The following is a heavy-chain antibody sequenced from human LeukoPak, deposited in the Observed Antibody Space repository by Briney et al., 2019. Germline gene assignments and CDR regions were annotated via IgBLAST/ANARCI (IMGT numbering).Heavy chain of an antibody. CDR3: ARDRGYLSFDY. V-gene: IGHV3-21*01. CDR1: GFPFSSYA. CDR2: ISSTGSNI. J-gene: IGHJ4*02. D-gene: IGHD3-16*02. Sequence: GGSLRLSCAASGFPFSSYAMNWVRQAPGKGLEWVSSISSTGSNIYYADSVKGRFTISRDNAKNSLSLQMNSLRAEDTAVYYCARDRGYLSFDYWGQGTLVTVSS.